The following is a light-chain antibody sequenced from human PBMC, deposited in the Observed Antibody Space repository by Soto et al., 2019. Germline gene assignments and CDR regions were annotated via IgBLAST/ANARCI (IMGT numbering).Light chain of an antibody. CDR2: GAS. CDR1: QSVSSN. Sequence: EIVMTQSPATLSVSPGERATLSCRASQSVSSNLAWYQQKPGQAPRLLNYGASTRATGIPARFSGSGSGTEFTLNISSLQSEDFAVYYCQQYNNWPITFGQGTRLEI. J-gene: IGKJ5*01. CDR3: QQYNNWPIT. V-gene: IGKV3-15*01.